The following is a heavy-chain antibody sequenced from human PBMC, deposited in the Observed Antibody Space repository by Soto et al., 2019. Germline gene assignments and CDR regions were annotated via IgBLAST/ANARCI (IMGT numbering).Heavy chain of an antibody. CDR2: MNQNGSEK. J-gene: IGHJ6*02. Sequence: EVQLVESGGGLVQPGGSLRLSCTVSGFTFGNYWMTWVRQAPGKGLEWVTNMNQNGSEKYYADSVKGRFAISRDNAKNSLYLQMNSLSAEDTAVYYCASYRVSYAMDVWGQGTTVTVSS. V-gene: IGHV3-7*05. CDR1: GFTFGNYW. CDR3: ASYRVSYAMDV.